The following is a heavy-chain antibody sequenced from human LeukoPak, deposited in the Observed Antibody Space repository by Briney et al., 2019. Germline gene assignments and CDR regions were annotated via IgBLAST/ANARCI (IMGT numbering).Heavy chain of an antibody. CDR3: ARHSYYYDSSGHYYYFDY. CDR1: GGSISSYY. CDR2: IYYSGST. D-gene: IGHD3-22*01. J-gene: IGHJ4*02. V-gene: IGHV4-59*08. Sequence: SETLSLTCTVSGGSISSYYWSWIRQPPGKGLEWIGYIYYSGSTNYNPSLKSRVTISVDTSQNQFSLKLSSVTAADTAVYYCARHSYYYDSSGHYYYFDYWGQGTLVTVSS.